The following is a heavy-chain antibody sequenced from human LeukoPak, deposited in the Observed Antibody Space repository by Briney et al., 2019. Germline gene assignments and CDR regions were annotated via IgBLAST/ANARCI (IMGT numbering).Heavy chain of an antibody. J-gene: IGHJ4*02. V-gene: IGHV3-48*01. CDR3: ARNAFVDCSTTSCYNDY. CDR1: GFTFSTYS. Sequence: GGSLRLSCAASGFTFSTYSMNWVRQAPGKGLEWVSYISSSSSTIYYADSVKGRFTISRGNAKNSLYLQMNSLRAEDTAVYYCARNAFVDCSTTSCYNDYWGQGTLVTVSS. D-gene: IGHD2-2*02. CDR2: ISSSSSTI.